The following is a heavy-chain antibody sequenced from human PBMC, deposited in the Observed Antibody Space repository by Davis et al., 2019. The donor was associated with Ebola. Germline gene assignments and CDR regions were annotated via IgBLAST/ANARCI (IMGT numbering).Heavy chain of an antibody. J-gene: IGHJ4*02. CDR1: GYTFNNYG. D-gene: IGHD3-3*01. CDR2: ISAYNGNT. Sequence: ASVKVSCKASGYTFNNYGISWVRQAPGQGLEWMGWISAYNGNTNYAQKLQGRVTMTTDTSTSTAYMELRSLRSDDTAVYYCARGLITEYYDFWSGAAVYWGQGTLVTVSS. V-gene: IGHV1-18*01. CDR3: ARGLITEYYDFWSGAAVY.